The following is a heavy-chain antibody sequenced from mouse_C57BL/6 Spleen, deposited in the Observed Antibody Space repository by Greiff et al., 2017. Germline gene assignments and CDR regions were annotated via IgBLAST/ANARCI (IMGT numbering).Heavy chain of an antibody. Sequence: QVQLQQSGPGLVAPSQSLSITCTVSGFSLTSYGVHWVRQPPGKGLEWLVVIWSDGSTTYNSALKSRLSISKDNSKSQVFLKMNSLQTDDTAMYYCARSSSRSYWYFDVWGTGTTVTVSS. CDR2: IWSDGST. J-gene: IGHJ1*03. CDR1: GFSLTSYG. V-gene: IGHV2-6*03. D-gene: IGHD1-1*01. CDR3: ARSSSRSYWYFDV.